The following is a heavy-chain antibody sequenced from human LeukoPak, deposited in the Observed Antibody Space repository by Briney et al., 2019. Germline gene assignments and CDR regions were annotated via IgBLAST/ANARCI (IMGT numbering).Heavy chain of an antibody. D-gene: IGHD3-3*01. Sequence: PSETLSLTCAVYGGSFSGYFYTWIRQPPGKWLEWIGEINHSGSTNYNPSLKSRVTISGDTSKNQFSLKLSSVTAADTAVYYCARGPLWIGYLLGSYMDVWGKGTTVNVSS. CDR3: ARGPLWIGYLLGSYMDV. CDR2: INHSGST. CDR1: GGSFSGYF. V-gene: IGHV4-34*01. J-gene: IGHJ6*03.